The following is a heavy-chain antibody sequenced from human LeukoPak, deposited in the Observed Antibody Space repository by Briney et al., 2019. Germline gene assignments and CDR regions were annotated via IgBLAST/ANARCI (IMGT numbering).Heavy chain of an antibody. CDR1: GFTFSSYS. CDR2: ISSSSSTI. V-gene: IGHV3-48*01. Sequence: GGSLRLSCAASGFTFSSYSMNWVRQAPGKGLEWVSYISSSSSTIYYADSVKGRFTISRDNAKNSLYLQMNSLRAEDTAVYYCARSYGSGSLSLDYWGQGTLVTVPS. D-gene: IGHD3-10*01. J-gene: IGHJ4*02. CDR3: ARSYGSGSLSLDY.